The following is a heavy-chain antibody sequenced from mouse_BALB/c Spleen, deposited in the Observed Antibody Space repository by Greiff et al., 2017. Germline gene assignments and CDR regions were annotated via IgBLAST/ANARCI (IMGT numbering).Heavy chain of an antibody. CDR3: ARDPGDYDGAWFAY. J-gene: IGHJ3*01. V-gene: IGHV5-6-3*01. Sequence: EVKLVESGGGLVQPGGSLKLSCAASGFTFSSYGMSWVRQTPDKRLELVATINSNGGSTYYPDSVKGRFTISRDNAKNTLYLQMSSLKSEDTAMYYCARDPGDYDGAWFAYWGQGTLVTVSA. D-gene: IGHD2-4*01. CDR1: GFTFSSYG. CDR2: INSNGGST.